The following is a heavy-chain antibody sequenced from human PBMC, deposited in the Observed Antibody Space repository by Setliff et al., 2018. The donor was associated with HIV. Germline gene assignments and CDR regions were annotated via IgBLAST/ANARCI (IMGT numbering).Heavy chain of an antibody. CDR3: ARDQSDYNVLTGFGDFDY. V-gene: IGHV4-38-2*02. J-gene: IGHJ4*01. D-gene: IGHD3-9*01. CDR1: GIPIDRVYS. CDR2: ISHSGST. Sequence: SETLSLTCGVSGIPIDRVYSWAWIRQPPGKGLEWIGTISHSGSTHYNSPLQGRISISIDTSKNRFSLTLTSVTAADTAMYYCARDQSDYNVLTGFGDFDYWGHGTLVTVSS.